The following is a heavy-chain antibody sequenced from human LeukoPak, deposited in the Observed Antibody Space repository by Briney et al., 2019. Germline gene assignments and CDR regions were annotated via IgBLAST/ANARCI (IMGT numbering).Heavy chain of an antibody. Sequence: GGSLRLSCAASGFTFSSYSMNWVRQAPGEGLEWVSSISSSSSYIYYADSVKGRFTISRDNAKNSLYLQMNSLRAEDTAVYYCARDGMDDILTDWGQGTLVTVSS. CDR3: ARDGMDDILTD. D-gene: IGHD3-9*01. CDR2: ISSSSSYI. J-gene: IGHJ4*02. V-gene: IGHV3-21*01. CDR1: GFTFSSYS.